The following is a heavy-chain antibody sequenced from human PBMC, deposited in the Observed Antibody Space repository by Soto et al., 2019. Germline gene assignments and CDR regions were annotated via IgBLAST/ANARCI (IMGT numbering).Heavy chain of an antibody. D-gene: IGHD4-4*01. CDR2: IKSKTDGGTT. CDR1: GFTFSNAW. J-gene: IGHJ6*03. CDR3: TTAETVTTWSFGYYYYMDV. V-gene: IGHV3-15*01. Sequence: EVQLVESGGGLVKPGGSLRLSCAASGFTFSNAWMSWVRQAPGKGLEWVGRIKSKTDGGTTDYAAPVKGRFTISRDDSKNTLYLQMNSLKTEDTAVYYCTTAETVTTWSFGYYYYMDVWGKGTTVTVSS.